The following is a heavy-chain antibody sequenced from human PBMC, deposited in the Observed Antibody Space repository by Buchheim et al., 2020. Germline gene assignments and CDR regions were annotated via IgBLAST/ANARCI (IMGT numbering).Heavy chain of an antibody. CDR1: GFTFSTND. J-gene: IGHJ1*01. Sequence: EVQLLESGGKLVQPGGSLRLSCAASGFTFSTNDMSWVRQAPGKGLEWVSAIGARTGTTYYADSLKGRFTISSDTSRNTLYLQMTSLRAEDTAVYYCARDAMGHTTYFQQWGQGTL. CDR3: ARDAMGHTTYFQQ. D-gene: IGHD1-26*01. CDR2: IGARTGTT. V-gene: IGHV3-23*01.